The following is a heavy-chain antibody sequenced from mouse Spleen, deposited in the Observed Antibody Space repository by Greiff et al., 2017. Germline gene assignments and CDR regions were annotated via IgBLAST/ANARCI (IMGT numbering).Heavy chain of an antibody. CDR3: ARREVDYAMDY. CDR1: GFTFSSYA. J-gene: IGHJ4*01. CDR2: ISSGGGNT. V-gene: IGHV5-9*04. D-gene: IGHD1-1*01. Sequence: EVKLVESGGGLVKLGGSLKLSCAASGFTFSSYAMSWVRQTPEKRLEWVATISSGGGNTYYPDSVKGRFTISRDNAKNTLYLQMSSLKSEDTAMYYCARREVDYAMDYWGQGTSVTVSS.